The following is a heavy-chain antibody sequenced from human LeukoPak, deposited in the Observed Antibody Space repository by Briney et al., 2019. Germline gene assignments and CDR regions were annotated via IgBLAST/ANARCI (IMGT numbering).Heavy chain of an antibody. V-gene: IGHV3-21*01. CDR3: AKVGEDIVVVVAATPVDYFDY. J-gene: IGHJ4*02. Sequence: GGSLRLSCAASGFTFSTYSMNWVRQAPGKGLEWVSFISTSSSYIYYADSVKGRFTISRDDSKNTLYLQMKSLRPEDTAVYYCAKVGEDIVVVVAATPVDYFDYWGQGTLVTVSS. CDR1: GFTFSTYS. CDR2: ISTSSSYI. D-gene: IGHD2-15*01.